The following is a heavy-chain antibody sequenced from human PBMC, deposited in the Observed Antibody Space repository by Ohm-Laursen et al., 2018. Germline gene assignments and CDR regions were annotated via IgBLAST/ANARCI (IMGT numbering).Heavy chain of an antibody. Sequence: SLRLSCAASGFTFDDYAMHWVRQAPGKGLEWVSGISWSSGSIGYADSVKGRFTISRDNAKNSLYLQMNSLRAEDTALYYCAKDADKSSSFSGAFDIWGQGTMVTVSS. CDR1: GFTFDDYA. D-gene: IGHD6-13*01. CDR2: ISWSSGSI. V-gene: IGHV3-9*01. CDR3: AKDADKSSSFSGAFDI. J-gene: IGHJ3*02.